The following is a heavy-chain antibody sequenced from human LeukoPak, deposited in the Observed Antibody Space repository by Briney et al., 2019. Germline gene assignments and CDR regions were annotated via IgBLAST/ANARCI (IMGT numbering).Heavy chain of an antibody. D-gene: IGHD3-10*01. V-gene: IGHV4-34*01. Sequence: SETLSLTCAVYGGSFSGYYWSWIRQPPGKGLECIGEINHSGSTNYNPSLKSRVTISVDTSKNQFSLKLSSVTAADTAVYYCARGRVLWFGELYPRWFDPWGQGTLVTVSS. CDR3: ARGRVLWFGELYPRWFDP. CDR1: GGSFSGYY. J-gene: IGHJ5*02. CDR2: INHSGST.